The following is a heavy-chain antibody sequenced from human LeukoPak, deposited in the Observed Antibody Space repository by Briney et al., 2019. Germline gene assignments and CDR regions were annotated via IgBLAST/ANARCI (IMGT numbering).Heavy chain of an antibody. CDR2: IYTSGST. CDR1: GGSISGYY. V-gene: IGHV4-4*07. CDR3: ARDSSSVWYNHCFDP. J-gene: IGHJ5*02. Sequence: PSETLSLTCAVSGGSISGYYWSWIRQPAGKGLEWIGRIYTSGSTNYNPSLKSRVTMSVDTSKNQFSLKLSSVTAADTAVYYCARDSSSVWYNHCFDPWGQGTLVTVSS. D-gene: IGHD6-19*01.